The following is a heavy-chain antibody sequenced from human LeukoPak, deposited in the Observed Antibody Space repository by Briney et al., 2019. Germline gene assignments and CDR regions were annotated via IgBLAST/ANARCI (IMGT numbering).Heavy chain of an antibody. Sequence: SETLSLTCSVSNGSISSSYWSWVRQPPGKGPEWIGYIYNTGSGNYNPSLKSRVTISVDTSKNQFSLTLTSVTAADTATYYCARQASYSFYAMDVWGPGTTVTVSS. CDR2: IYNTGSG. V-gene: IGHV4-4*09. J-gene: IGHJ6*02. CDR3: ARQASYSFYAMDV. CDR1: NGSISSSY.